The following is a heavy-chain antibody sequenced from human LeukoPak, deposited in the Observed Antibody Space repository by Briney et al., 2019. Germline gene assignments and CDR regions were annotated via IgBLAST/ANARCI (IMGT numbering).Heavy chain of an antibody. D-gene: IGHD6-13*01. Sequence: GGSLRLSCAASGFTFSSYAMPWVRQAPGKGLEYVSAISSNGGSTYYANSVKGRFTISRDNSKNTLYLQMGSLRAEDMAVYYCARADKYSSSWYGYWGQGTLVTVSS. CDR3: ARADKYSSSWYGY. J-gene: IGHJ4*02. CDR1: GFTFSSYA. V-gene: IGHV3-64*01. CDR2: ISSNGGST.